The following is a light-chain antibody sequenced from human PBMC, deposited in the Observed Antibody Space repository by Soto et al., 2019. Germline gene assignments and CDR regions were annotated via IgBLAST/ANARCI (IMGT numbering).Light chain of an antibody. Sequence: EIVMTQSPATLSASPVERATLSCMASQSVSSDLAWYHQKPGQAPRLLIYSASTRATGIPARFSGSGSGTEFTLTINSLQSEDFATYYCQQLNSYPRTFGGGTKVDI. CDR2: SAS. CDR1: QSVSSD. V-gene: IGKV3-15*01. J-gene: IGKJ4*01. CDR3: QQLNSYPRT.